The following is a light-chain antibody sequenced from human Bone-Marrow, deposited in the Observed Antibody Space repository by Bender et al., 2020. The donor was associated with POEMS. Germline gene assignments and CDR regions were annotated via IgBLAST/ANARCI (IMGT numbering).Light chain of an antibody. V-gene: IGLV2-23*02. Sequence: QSALTQPASVSGSPGQSITISCTGTSSDVGGYNYVSWYQQHPGKAPKLMIYEVSKRPSGVSNRFSGSKSDNTASLTISGLQAEDEADFYCCSYADNSVWVFGGGTKLTVL. CDR3: CSYADNSVWV. CDR2: EVS. J-gene: IGLJ3*02. CDR1: SSDVGGYNY.